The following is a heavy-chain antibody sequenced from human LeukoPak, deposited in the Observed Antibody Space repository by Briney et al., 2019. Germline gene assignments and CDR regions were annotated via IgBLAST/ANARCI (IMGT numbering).Heavy chain of an antibody. J-gene: IGHJ3*02. CDR2: ISGSGDST. CDR1: GFTFNSYA. D-gene: IGHD1-1*01. V-gene: IGHV3-23*01. CDR3: AGDGTGVLPGDAFDI. Sequence: GGSLRLSCAASGFTFNSYAINWVRQAPGKGLEWVSAISGSGDSTYFADSVKGRFTISRDNAKNSLYLQMHTLRAEDTAVYYCAGDGTGVLPGDAFDIWSQGTMVTVSS.